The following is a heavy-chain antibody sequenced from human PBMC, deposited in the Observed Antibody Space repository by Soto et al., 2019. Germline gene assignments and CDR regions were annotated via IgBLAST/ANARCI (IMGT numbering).Heavy chain of an antibody. Sequence: EVQLLESGGGLVQPGGSLRLSCAASGLTFSNHYMSWVRQAPGKGLEWVSAISGSGDVTYYADSVKGRFTISRDNSKNKLYLQMNSLGAEDTTAYYCAKDKGCTSTTCHWSAFDIWGQGTVVTASS. CDR2: ISGSGDVT. CDR1: GLTFSNHY. CDR3: AKDKGCTSTTCHWSAFDI. D-gene: IGHD2-2*01. J-gene: IGHJ3*02. V-gene: IGHV3-23*01.